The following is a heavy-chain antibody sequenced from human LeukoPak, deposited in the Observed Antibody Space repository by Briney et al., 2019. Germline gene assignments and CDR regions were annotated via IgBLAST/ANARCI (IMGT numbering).Heavy chain of an antibody. CDR2: ISVSGASGGSK. V-gene: IGHV3-23*01. J-gene: IGHJ4*02. D-gene: IGHD3-16*02. CDR1: GFTFRSFA. Sequence: GGSLRLSCAAFGFTFRSFAMSWVRQAPGKGLEWVSGISVSGASGGSKNYADSVKGRFTISRDNSKNTMYLQMNSLRAEDTAVYCAKSPVATSTYREYFDYWGQGTRVTVSS. CDR3: AKSPVATSTYREYFDY.